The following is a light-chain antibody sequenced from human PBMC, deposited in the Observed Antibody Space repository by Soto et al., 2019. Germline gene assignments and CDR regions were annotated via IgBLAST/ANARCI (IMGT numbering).Light chain of an antibody. Sequence: ETVMTQSPVTLSVSPGERATLSCRASQSVSSKLAWYQQKPGQAPRLLIYGASTRATGIPARFSGSGSGTEFTLTISSLQSEDFAVYYCQQYNNWPPYTFGQGTKLEIK. CDR3: QQYNNWPPYT. J-gene: IGKJ2*01. CDR2: GAS. V-gene: IGKV3-15*01. CDR1: QSVSSK.